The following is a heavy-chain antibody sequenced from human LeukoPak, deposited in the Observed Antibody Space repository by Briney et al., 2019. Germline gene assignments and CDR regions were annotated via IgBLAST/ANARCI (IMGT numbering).Heavy chain of an antibody. Sequence: SGGSLRLSCAASGFTFSSYAMSWVRQAPGKGLEWVSAISGSGGSTYYADSVKGRFTISRDNSKNTLYLQMNSLRAEDTAVYYCAKSFSWFGDPENYYFDYWDQGTLVTVSS. V-gene: IGHV3-23*01. CDR2: ISGSGGST. CDR1: GFTFSSYA. J-gene: IGHJ4*02. D-gene: IGHD3-10*01. CDR3: AKSFSWFGDPENYYFDY.